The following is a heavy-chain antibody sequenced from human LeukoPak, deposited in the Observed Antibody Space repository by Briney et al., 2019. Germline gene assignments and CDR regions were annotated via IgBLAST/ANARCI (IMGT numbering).Heavy chain of an antibody. CDR2: ISSSGSII. D-gene: IGHD2-2*01. V-gene: IGHV3-11*01. J-gene: IGHJ4*02. CDR3: ARGHLYCSSTSCQGEDY. Sequence: MSGGSLRLSCAASGFTVSSNYMSWVRQAPGKGLEWVSYISSSGSIIYYADSVKGRFTISRDNAKNSLYLQMNSLRAEDTAVYYCARGHLYCSSTSCQGEDYWGQGTLVTVSS. CDR1: GFTVSSNY.